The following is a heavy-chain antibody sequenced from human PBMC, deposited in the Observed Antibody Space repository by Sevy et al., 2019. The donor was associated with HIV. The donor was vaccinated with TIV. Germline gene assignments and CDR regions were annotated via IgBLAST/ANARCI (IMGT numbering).Heavy chain of an antibody. CDR1: GFTFSSYG. D-gene: IGHD1-20*01. CDR3: ARDNNWNDSELDY. CDR2: IWYDGSNK. Sequence: GGSLRLSCAASGFTFSSYGMHWVRQAPGKGLERVAVIWYDGSNKYYAHSVKGRFTISRDNSKNTLYLQMNSLRAEDTAVYYCARDNNWNDSELDYWGQGTLVTVSS. J-gene: IGHJ4*02. V-gene: IGHV3-33*01.